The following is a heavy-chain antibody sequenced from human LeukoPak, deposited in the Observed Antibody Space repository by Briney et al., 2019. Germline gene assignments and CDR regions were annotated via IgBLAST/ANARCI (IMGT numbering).Heavy chain of an antibody. CDR3: ARQVDYYHYMDV. Sequence: GESLKISCKGFGYSFSSYWIGWVRQMPGKGLEWMGIIFPTDSDTRYSPSFQGQVTISVDKSISTAYLQWRSLKASDTAMYYCARQVDYYHYMDVWGKGSTVTVSS. CDR1: GYSFSSYW. V-gene: IGHV5-51*01. J-gene: IGHJ6*03. CDR2: IFPTDSDT.